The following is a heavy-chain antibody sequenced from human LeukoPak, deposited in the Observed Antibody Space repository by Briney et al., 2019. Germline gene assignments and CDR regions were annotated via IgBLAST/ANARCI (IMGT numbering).Heavy chain of an antibody. CDR3: ARDYSSSLYGMDV. J-gene: IGHJ6*02. CDR2: IYTSGST. CDR1: GGSISSYY. V-gene: IGHV4-4*07. Sequence: PSETLSLTCTVSGGSISSYYWSWIRQPAGKGLEWIGRIYTSGSTNYSPSLKSRVTMSVDTSKNQLSLKLSSVTAADTAVYYCARDYSSSLYGMDVWGQGTTVTVSS. D-gene: IGHD6-13*01.